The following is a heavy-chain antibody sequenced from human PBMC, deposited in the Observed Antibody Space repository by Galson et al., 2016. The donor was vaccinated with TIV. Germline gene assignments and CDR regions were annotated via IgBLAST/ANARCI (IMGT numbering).Heavy chain of an antibody. D-gene: IGHD6-19*01. J-gene: IGHJ4*02. CDR2: INPSGGST. CDR1: GYTFTSYY. V-gene: IGHV1-46*01. Sequence: SVKVSCKASGYTFTSYYMHWVRQAPGQGLEWMGIINPSGGSTSYAQKFQGRVTMTRDTSTSTVYVELSSLGSEDTAVYYCARVLEVAGTDYWGQGTLVTVSS. CDR3: ARVLEVAGTDY.